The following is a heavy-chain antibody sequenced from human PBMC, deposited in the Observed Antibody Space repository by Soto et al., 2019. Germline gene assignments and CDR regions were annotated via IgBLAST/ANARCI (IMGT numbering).Heavy chain of an antibody. V-gene: IGHV3-21*06. CDR2: ISSTTNYI. CDR3: ARESEDLTSNFDY. J-gene: IGHJ4*02. Sequence: GGSLRLSCAASGFTFSSYGMHWVRQAPGKGLEWVSSISSTTNYIYYGDSMKGRFTISRDNAKNSLYLEMNSLRAEDTAVYYCARESEDLTSNFDYWGQGTLVTVSS. CDR1: GFTFSSYG.